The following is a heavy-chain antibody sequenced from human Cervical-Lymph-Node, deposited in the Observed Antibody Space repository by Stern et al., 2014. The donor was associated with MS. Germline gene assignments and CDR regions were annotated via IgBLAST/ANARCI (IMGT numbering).Heavy chain of an antibody. CDR3: AKNPGGFTID. V-gene: IGHV3-30*18. D-gene: IGHD3-3*01. CDR2: ISYDGSNK. CDR1: GFTFRSYD. J-gene: IGHJ4*02. Sequence: VQLVESGGGVVQPGRSRRLSCAASGFTFRSYDLHWVRQGPGKGLEWVASISYDGSNKYYADSVKGRFTISRDNSKNTLFPQMNSLRTEDTAVYYCAKNPGGFTIDWGQGTLVTVSS.